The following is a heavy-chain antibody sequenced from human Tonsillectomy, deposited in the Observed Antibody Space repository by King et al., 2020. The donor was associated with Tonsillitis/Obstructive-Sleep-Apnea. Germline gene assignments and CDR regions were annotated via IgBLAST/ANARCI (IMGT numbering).Heavy chain of an antibody. CDR3: TTVQSY. CDR2: SRSKSDGGTT. Sequence: VQLVESGGGLVKPGGSLRLSCAASGFTFSNAWMSWVRQAPGKGLEWVGRSRSKSDGGTTDYAAPVKGRFTISRDDSKNTLYLQMNSLKTEDTAVYYCTTVQSYWGQGTLVTVSS. CDR1: GFTFSNAW. J-gene: IGHJ4*02. V-gene: IGHV3-15*01.